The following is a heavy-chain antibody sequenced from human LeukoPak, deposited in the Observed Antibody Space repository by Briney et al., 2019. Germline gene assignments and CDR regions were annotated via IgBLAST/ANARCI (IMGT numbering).Heavy chain of an antibody. J-gene: IGHJ4*02. D-gene: IGHD2-21*01. CDR2: IIPILGTV. CDR1: GGSFSSYA. Sequence: GASVKVSCKASGGSFSSYAISWVRQAPGQGLEWMGGIIPILGTVNYVQKFQGRVTITADESTRTVYMELSSLRSEDTAVYYCAKAPVTTCRGAYCYPFDYWGQGTLVTVSS. CDR3: AKAPVTTCRGAYCYPFDY. V-gene: IGHV1-69*13.